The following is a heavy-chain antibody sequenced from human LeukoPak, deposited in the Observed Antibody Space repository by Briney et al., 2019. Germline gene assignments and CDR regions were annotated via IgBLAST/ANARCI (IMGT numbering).Heavy chain of an antibody. CDR2: FGTRSTSI. CDR3: AREVSEGFDF. J-gene: IGHJ4*02. Sequence: PGRSLRLSCAASGFTFSNYAMHWVRQAPGKGLEWVSSFGTRSTSIYHAASVKGRFAISRDNAKNSLYLQMNSLRAEDTALYYCAREVSEGFDFWGQGTLVTVSS. V-gene: IGHV3-21*01. CDR1: GFTFSNYA. D-gene: IGHD3-22*01.